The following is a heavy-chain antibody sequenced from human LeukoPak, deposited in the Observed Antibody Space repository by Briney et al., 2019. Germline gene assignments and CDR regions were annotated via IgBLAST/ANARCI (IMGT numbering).Heavy chain of an antibody. CDR1: GYTFTGYY. J-gene: IGHJ5*02. D-gene: IGHD3-3*01. V-gene: IGHV1-2*02. Sequence: GASVKVSCKASGYTFTGYYINWVRQAPGQGLERMGWINPNSGGANYAQKFQGRVTMTRDTSISTAYMELSRLTSDDTAVYYCARDPGVWSGRYLPSKWFLPWGQGTLVTVSS. CDR2: INPNSGGA. CDR3: ARDPGVWSGRYLPSKWFLP.